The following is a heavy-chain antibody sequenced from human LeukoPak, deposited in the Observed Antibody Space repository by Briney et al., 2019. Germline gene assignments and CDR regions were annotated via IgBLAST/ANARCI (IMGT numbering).Heavy chain of an antibody. Sequence: ASVKVSCKASGYTFTSYYMHWVRQAPGEGLEWMGIINPSGGSTIYAQKFQDRVTMTRDMSTSTVYMELSSLRSEDTAVYHCARDGSSSGWFDPWGQGTLVTVSS. J-gene: IGHJ5*02. V-gene: IGHV1-46*01. CDR1: GYTFTSYY. CDR2: INPSGGST. CDR3: ARDGSSSGWFDP. D-gene: IGHD6-6*01.